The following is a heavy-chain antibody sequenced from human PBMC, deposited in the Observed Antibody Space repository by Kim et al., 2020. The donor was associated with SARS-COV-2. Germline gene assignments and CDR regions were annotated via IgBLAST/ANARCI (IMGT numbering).Heavy chain of an antibody. V-gene: IGHV3-7*03. Sequence: GGSLRLSCEASGLTFTKYWMSWVRQAPGKGPEWVAHINEDGGAKYYVDSAKGRFTITRDNSKNAHYLQMNSLRVEDKAVYYCARGGLWGRGTLVTVSS. J-gene: IGHJ2*01. CDR1: GLTFTKYW. CDR2: INEDGGAK. CDR3: ARGGL.